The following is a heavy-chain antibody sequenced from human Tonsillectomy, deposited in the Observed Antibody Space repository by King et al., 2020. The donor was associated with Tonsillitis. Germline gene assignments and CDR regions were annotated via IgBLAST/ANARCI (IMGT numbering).Heavy chain of an antibody. J-gene: IGHJ4*02. CDR1: GFTFRSYN. CDR2: ISHGSGAV. Sequence: VQLVESGGGLVQPGGSLRLSCAASGFTFRSYNMIWVRQAPGKGLEWVSYISHGSGAVYYADSVKGRLTISRDNGKNSLYLQMNSLRAEDKAVYYCARARYGTSDLDYWGQGTLVTVSS. CDR3: ARARYGTSDLDY. V-gene: IGHV3-48*01. D-gene: IGHD5-18*01.